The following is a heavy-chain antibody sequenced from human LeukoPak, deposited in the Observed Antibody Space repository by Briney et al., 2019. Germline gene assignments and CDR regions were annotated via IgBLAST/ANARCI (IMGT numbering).Heavy chain of an antibody. CDR2: ISGNGGST. D-gene: IGHD3-22*01. V-gene: IGHV3-23*01. Sequence: GGSLRHSCAASGFMFSSYAMSWVRQATGKGLEWVSDISGNGGSTYYADSVKGRFNISRDNSKNTLYLQMNSLRAEDTAVYYCAKDHGVVGPEFDPWGQGTLVTVSS. CDR1: GFMFSSYA. J-gene: IGHJ5*02. CDR3: AKDHGVVGPEFDP.